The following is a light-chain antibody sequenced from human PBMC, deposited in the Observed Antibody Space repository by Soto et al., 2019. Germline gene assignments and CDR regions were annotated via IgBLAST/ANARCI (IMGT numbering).Light chain of an antibody. CDR1: QSLIYSNGKTY. Sequence: VLLTQSPLTLPVTLGQPASISCRSSQSLIYSNGKTYLNWYQQRPGQVPRRIIYEVSNRDFGVQDRFSGSGRGSGTDFTLKISRVEAEDVGVYYCMEGTPSFGQGTKVE. V-gene: IGKV2-30*01. CDR3: MEGTPS. CDR2: EVS. J-gene: IGKJ1*01.